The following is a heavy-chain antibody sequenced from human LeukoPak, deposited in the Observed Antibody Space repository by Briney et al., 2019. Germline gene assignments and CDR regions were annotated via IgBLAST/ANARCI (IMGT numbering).Heavy chain of an antibody. J-gene: IGHJ6*03. CDR1: GFTFSSYG. V-gene: IGHV3-30*02. CDR3: ARVDTAMPGSGYYYYMDV. D-gene: IGHD5-18*01. Sequence: GGSLRLSCAASGFTFSSYGMHWVRQAPGKGLEWVAFIRYDGSNKYYADSVKGRFTISRDNSKNTLYLQMNSLRAEDTAVYYCARVDTAMPGSGYYYYMDVWGKGTTVTVSS. CDR2: IRYDGSNK.